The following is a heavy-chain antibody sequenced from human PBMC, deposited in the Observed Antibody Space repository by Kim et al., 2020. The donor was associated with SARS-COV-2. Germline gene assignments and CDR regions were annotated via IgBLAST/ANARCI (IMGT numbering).Heavy chain of an antibody. CDR2: IFCGDSDT. D-gene: IGHD3-10*01. CDR1: GYTFTSYW. J-gene: IGHJ2*01. V-gene: IGHV5-51*01. Sequence: GESLKISCKGSGYTFTSYWIAWVRQMPGKGLEWMGTIFCGDSDTRYSPSFQGQVTISADKSISTAYLQWRSLKASDTAMYYCARSAVGFGELSWYFDLWG. CDR3: ARSAVGFGELSWYFDL.